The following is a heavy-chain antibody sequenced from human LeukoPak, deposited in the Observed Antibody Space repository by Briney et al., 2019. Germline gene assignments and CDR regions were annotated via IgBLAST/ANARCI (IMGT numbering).Heavy chain of an antibody. V-gene: IGHV3-23*01. CDR1: GFTFSSYS. CDR2: ISGSGGST. CDR3: AKMDCSGGSCYSVPLWFDP. Sequence: GGSLRPSCAASGFTFSSYSMNWVRQAPGKGLEWFSAISGSGGSTYYADSVKGRFTISRDNSKNTLYLQMNSLRAEDTAVYYCAKMDCSGGSCYSVPLWFDPWGQGTLVTVSS. D-gene: IGHD2-15*01. J-gene: IGHJ5*02.